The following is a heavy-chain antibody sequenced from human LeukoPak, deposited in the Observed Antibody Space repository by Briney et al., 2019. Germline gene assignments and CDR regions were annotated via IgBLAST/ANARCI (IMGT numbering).Heavy chain of an antibody. Sequence: GGSLRLSCAASGFTFSTYSMNWVRQAPGKGREWVSSISSSSSYISYADSVKGRFTISRDNAKNSLYLQMNSLRDEDTAVYYCARGGLRHYYYYYMDVWGKGTTVTVSS. D-gene: IGHD4-17*01. CDR2: ISSSSSYI. J-gene: IGHJ6*03. CDR3: ARGGLRHYYYYYMDV. V-gene: IGHV3-21*01. CDR1: GFTFSTYS.